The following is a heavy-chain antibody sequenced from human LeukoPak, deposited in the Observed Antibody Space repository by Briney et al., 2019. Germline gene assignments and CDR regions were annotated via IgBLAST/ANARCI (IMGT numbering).Heavy chain of an antibody. V-gene: IGHV4-39*07. CDR2: INHSGST. CDR1: GGSINTNNYY. Sequence: PSETLSLTCNVSGGSINTNNYYWGWIRQPPGKGLEWIGEINHSGSTNYNPSLKSRVTISVDTSKNQFSLKLSSVTAADTAVYYCARASSSSGYLRGCFDYWGQGTLVTVSS. CDR3: ARASSSSGYLRGCFDY. D-gene: IGHD3-22*01. J-gene: IGHJ4*02.